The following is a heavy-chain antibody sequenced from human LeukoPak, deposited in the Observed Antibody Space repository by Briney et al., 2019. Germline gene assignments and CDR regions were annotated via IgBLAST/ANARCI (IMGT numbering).Heavy chain of an antibody. CDR2: ISTSGSST. Sequence: GGSLRLSCAASGLTFSSYTMSWVRQAPGKGLEWVSAISTSGSSTYYADSVKGRFTISRDNSKNTLYLQMNSLKAEATAVYYCAKPYYYESSGYPHLLDYWGQGTLVTVSS. CDR1: GLTFSSYT. V-gene: IGHV3-23*01. J-gene: IGHJ4*01. D-gene: IGHD3-22*01. CDR3: AKPYYYESSGYPHLLDY.